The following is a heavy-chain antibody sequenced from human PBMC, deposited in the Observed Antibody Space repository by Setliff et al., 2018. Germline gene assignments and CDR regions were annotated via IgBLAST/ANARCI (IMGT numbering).Heavy chain of an antibody. CDR3: ARLPRTVTHFDY. Sequence: SETLSLTCTVSGGSISSTSYYWAWIRQPPGKGLEWTGSIYYRGSTFIYPSLRSRVTISADTSKNQFSLKLTSVTAADTAVYYCARLPRTVTHFDYWGQGALVTVSS. J-gene: IGHJ4*02. CDR2: IYYRGST. V-gene: IGHV4-39*07. D-gene: IGHD4-17*01. CDR1: GGSISSTSYY.